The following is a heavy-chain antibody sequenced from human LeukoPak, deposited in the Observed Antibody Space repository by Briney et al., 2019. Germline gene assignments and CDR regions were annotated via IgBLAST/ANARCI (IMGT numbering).Heavy chain of an antibody. J-gene: IGHJ6*02. V-gene: IGHV1-18*01. CDR2: ISAYNGNT. D-gene: IGHD2-2*01. CDR3: ARVVPAAMDYYYYGMDV. Sequence: ASVKVSCKASGYTFTSYGISWVRQAPGQGLEWMGWISAYNGNTNYAQKLQGRVTMTTDTSTSTAYMELRSLRSDDTAVYYCARVVPAAMDYYYYGMDVWGQGTTVTVSS. CDR1: GYTFTSYG.